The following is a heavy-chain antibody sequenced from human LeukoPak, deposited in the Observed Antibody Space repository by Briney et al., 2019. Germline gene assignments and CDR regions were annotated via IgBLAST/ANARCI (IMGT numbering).Heavy chain of an antibody. D-gene: IGHD4-11*01. V-gene: IGHV4-59*01. J-gene: IGHJ4*02. CDR2: IYYSGST. CDR3: ARLTTEFDY. Sequence: SETLSLTCTVSGGSISSYYWSWIRQRPGKGLEWIGYIYYSGSTNYNPSLKSRVTISVDTSKNQFSLKLSSVTAADTAVYYCARLTTEFDYWGQGTLVTVSS. CDR1: GGSISSYY.